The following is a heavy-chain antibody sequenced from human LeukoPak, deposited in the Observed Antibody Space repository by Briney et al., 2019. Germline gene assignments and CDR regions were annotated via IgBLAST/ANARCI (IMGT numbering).Heavy chain of an antibody. CDR2: IYYSESP. CDR3: ARLFSSGWEYHNGMDV. D-gene: IGHD6-19*01. CDR1: GGSISSEASY. V-gene: IGHV4-39*01. Sequence: SETLSLTCTVSGGSISSEASYWAWIRQPPGKGLEWIRSIYYSESPYYNPSLKSRVTLSIDTSKNQFSLRLNSVTAADTSVFFCARLFSSGWEYHNGMDVWGQGTTITVSS. J-gene: IGHJ6*02.